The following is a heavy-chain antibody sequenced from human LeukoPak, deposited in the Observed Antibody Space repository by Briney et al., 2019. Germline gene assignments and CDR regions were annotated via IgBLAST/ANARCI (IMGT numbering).Heavy chain of an antibody. CDR1: GFTFSSYG. Sequence: GGSLRLSCAASGFTFSSYGMNWVRQAPGKGLEWVSSIRSSISYTYYADSVKGRFTISRDNAKNSLYLQMNSLTAEDTAVYYCARAKDDFCDYWGQGTPVTVSS. D-gene: IGHD3/OR15-3a*01. CDR2: IRSSISYT. V-gene: IGHV3-21*01. J-gene: IGHJ4*02. CDR3: ARAKDDFCDY.